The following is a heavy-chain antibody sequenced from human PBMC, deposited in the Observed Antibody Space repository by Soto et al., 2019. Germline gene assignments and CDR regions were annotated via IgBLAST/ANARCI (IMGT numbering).Heavy chain of an antibody. Sequence: QVQLVESGGGVVQPGRSLRLSCTASGFTFSSCIMHWVRQAPGKGLEWVALASFDQTYKSYTDSVKGRFTISRDDSRNTVYLQMNSLRPEDRAIYYCAREMRPSPFDYWGQGTLVTVSS. CDR3: AREMRPSPFDY. J-gene: IGHJ4*02. CDR1: GFTFSSCI. CDR2: ASFDQTYK. V-gene: IGHV3-30-3*01.